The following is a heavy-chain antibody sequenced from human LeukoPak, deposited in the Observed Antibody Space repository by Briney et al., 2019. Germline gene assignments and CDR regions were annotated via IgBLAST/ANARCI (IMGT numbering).Heavy chain of an antibody. V-gene: IGHV3-7*03. J-gene: IGHJ4*02. CDR2: IQEDGSAK. CDR3: ARDRGLCNGDHCYTILDY. D-gene: IGHD2-21*01. Sequence: GGSLRLSCVVSGFTFSSHYMSWVRQAPGKGLEWVAHIQEDGSAKYYVDSVEGRFSVSRDNANNLLYLQMNSLRGEDTAVYYCARDRGLCNGDHCYTILDYRGRGTQVTVSS. CDR1: GFTFSSHY.